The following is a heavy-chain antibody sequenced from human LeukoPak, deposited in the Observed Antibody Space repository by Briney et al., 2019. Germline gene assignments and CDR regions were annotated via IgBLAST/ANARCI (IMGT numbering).Heavy chain of an antibody. CDR1: GFTCNKSW. CDR2: IKEDGAQK. J-gene: IGHJ4*02. D-gene: IGHD7-27*01. CDR3: AKTGERDY. V-gene: IGHV3-7*01. Sequence: PGGSLRLSCAASGFTCNKSWMSWVRQAPGKGPEWVANIKEDGAQKYYVDSVRGRFTISRDNAENSLYLQMNSLRDEDTAVYYCAKTGERDYWGRGTLVTLSS.